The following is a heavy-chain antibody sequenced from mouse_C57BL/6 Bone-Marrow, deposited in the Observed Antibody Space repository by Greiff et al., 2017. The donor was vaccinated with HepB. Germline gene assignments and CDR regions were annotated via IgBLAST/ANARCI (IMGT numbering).Heavy chain of an antibody. D-gene: IGHD2-5*01. Sequence: EVQLVESGPELVKPGASVKIPCKASGYTFTDYNMDWVKQSHGKSLEWIGDINPNNGGTIYNQKFKGKATLTVDKSSSTAYMELRSLTSEDTAVYYCASGGYSNTGYAMDYWGQGTSVTVSS. CDR1: GYTFTDYN. CDR3: ASGGYSNTGYAMDY. J-gene: IGHJ4*01. CDR2: INPNNGGT. V-gene: IGHV1-18*01.